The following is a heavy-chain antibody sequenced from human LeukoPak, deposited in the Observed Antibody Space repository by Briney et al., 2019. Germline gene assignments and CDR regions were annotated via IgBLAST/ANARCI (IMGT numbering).Heavy chain of an antibody. CDR3: ARAHYGSGSKFDY. CDR2: IYYSGST. D-gene: IGHD3-10*01. V-gene: IGHV4-61*05. CDR1: GGSISSSSYY. J-gene: IGHJ4*02. Sequence: PSETLSLTCTVSGGSISSSSYYWGWIRQPPGKGLEWIGYIYYSGSTNYNPSLKSRVTISVDTSKNQFSLKLSSVTAADTTVYYCARAHYGSGSKFDYWGQGTLVTVSS.